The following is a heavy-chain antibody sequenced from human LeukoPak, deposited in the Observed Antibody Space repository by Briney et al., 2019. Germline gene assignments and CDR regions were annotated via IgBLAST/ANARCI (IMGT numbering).Heavy chain of an antibody. CDR2: IYYSGST. Sequence: SETLSLTCTVSGGSISSYYWSWIRQPPGKGLEWIGYIYYSGSTNYNPSLKSRVTISVDTSKNQFSLKLSSVTAADTAVYYCAREVRGGYYYYGMDVWGRGTTVTVSS. CDR1: GGSISSYY. J-gene: IGHJ6*02. V-gene: IGHV4-59*01. CDR3: AREVRGGYYYYGMDV. D-gene: IGHD3-3*01.